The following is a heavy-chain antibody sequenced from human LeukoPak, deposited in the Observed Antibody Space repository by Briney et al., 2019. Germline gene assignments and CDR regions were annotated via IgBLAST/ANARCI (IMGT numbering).Heavy chain of an antibody. J-gene: IGHJ6*03. CDR3: ARQGQLPDYYYYMDV. CDR1: EFTFSNHA. Sequence: PGGSLRLSCAASEFTFSNHAMTWVRQAPGKGLEWVSSISSSSSYIYYADSVKGRFTISRDNAKNSLYLQMNSLRAEDTAVYYCARQGQLPDYYYYMDVWGKGTTVTVSS. V-gene: IGHV3-21*01. CDR2: ISSSSSYI. D-gene: IGHD2-2*01.